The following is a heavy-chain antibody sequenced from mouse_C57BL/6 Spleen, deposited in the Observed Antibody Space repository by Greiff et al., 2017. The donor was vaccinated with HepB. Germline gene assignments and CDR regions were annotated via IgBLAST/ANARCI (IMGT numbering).Heavy chain of an antibody. D-gene: IGHD1-1*01. CDR2: ISDGGSYT. V-gene: IGHV5-4*01. Sequence: EVKLQESGGGLVKPGGSLKLSCAASGFTFSSYAISWVRQTPEKRLEWVATISDGGSYTYYPDNVKGRFTISRDNAKNNLYLQMSHLKSEDTAMYYCARDQGFYYGTPFDYWGQGTTLTVSS. CDR3: ARDQGFYYGTPFDY. CDR1: GFTFSSYA. J-gene: IGHJ2*01.